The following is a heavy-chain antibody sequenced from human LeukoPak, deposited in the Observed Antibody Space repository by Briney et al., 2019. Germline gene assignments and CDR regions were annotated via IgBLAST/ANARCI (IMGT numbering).Heavy chain of an antibody. CDR3: ARAAGLGYCSGGSCTTTFDY. D-gene: IGHD2-15*01. V-gene: IGHV4-30-4*01. J-gene: IGHJ4*02. Sequence: SETLSLTCTVSGGSISSGDYYWNWNRQPPGKGLEWIGYIYYSGSTYYNPSLKSRVTISVDTSKNQFSLRLSSVTAADTAVYYCARAAGLGYCSGGSCTTTFDYWGQGTLVTVSP. CDR2: IYYSGST. CDR1: GGSISSGDYY.